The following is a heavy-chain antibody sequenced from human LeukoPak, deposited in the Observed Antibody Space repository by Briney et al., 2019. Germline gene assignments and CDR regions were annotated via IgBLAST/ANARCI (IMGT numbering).Heavy chain of an antibody. CDR2: INHSGST. D-gene: IGHD5-24*01. J-gene: IGHJ4*02. Sequence: SETLSLTCAVYGGSFSGYYWSWIRQPPGKGLEWIGEINHSGSTNYNPSLKSRVTISVDTSKNQFSLKLSSVTAADTAVYHCARGRGGYNVPFDYWGQGTLVTVSS. CDR3: ARGRGGYNVPFDY. V-gene: IGHV4-34*01. CDR1: GGSFSGYY.